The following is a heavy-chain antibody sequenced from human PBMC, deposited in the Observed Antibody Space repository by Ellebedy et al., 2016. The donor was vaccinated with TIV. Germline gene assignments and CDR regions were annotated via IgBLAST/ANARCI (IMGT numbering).Heavy chain of an antibody. Sequence: AASVKVSCKASGGTFSSYAISWVRQAPGQGLEWMGRIIPILGIANYAQKFQGRVTITADKSTITAYMELSSLRSEDTAVYYCARDPDVVIPAAGLVGAPYYFDYWGQGTLVTVSS. CDR3: ARDPDVVIPAAGLVGAPYYFDY. CDR2: IIPILGIA. V-gene: IGHV1-69*04. D-gene: IGHD2-2*01. CDR1: GGTFSSYA. J-gene: IGHJ4*02.